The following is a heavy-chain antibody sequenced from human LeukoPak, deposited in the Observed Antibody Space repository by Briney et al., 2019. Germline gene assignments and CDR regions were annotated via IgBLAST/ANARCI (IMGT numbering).Heavy chain of an antibody. CDR3: AKLSGDYYYYAMDV. CDR2: ISGSGGTT. CDR1: GFTVSDNY. Sequence: GGSLRLSCAASGFTVSDNYMNWVRQAPGKGLEWVSAISGSGGTTYYADSVKGRFTISRDSSKNTVHLQMNSLRAEDTAVYYCAKLSGDYYYYAMDVWGQGTTVTVSS. D-gene: IGHD3-16*02. V-gene: IGHV3-23*01. J-gene: IGHJ6*02.